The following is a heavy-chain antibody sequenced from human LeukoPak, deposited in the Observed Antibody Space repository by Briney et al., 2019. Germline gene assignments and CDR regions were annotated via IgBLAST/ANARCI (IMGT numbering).Heavy chain of an antibody. V-gene: IGHV3-21*01. CDR2: ISSSSSYI. Sequence: GGSLRLSCAASGFTFSSYSMNWVRQAPGKGLEWVSSISSSSSYIYYADSVKGRFTISRDNAKNSLYLQMNSLRAEDTAVYYCARERDMITFGGVIWGQGTLVTVSS. CDR1: GFTFSSYS. CDR3: ARERDMITFGGVI. J-gene: IGHJ4*02. D-gene: IGHD3-16*01.